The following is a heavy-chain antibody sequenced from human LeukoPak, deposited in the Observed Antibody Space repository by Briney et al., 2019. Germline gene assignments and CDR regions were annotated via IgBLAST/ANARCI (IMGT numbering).Heavy chain of an antibody. V-gene: IGHV3-7*01. J-gene: IGHJ4*02. CDR3: ARERLGYSGYDSLGY. Sequence: GGSLRLSCAASGFTFISYWMSWVRQAPGKGLEWVANIKQDGSEKYYVDSVKGRFTISRDNAKNSLYLQMNSLRAEDTAVYYCARERLGYSGYDSLGYWGQGTLVTVSS. CDR1: GFTFISYW. D-gene: IGHD5-12*01. CDR2: IKQDGSEK.